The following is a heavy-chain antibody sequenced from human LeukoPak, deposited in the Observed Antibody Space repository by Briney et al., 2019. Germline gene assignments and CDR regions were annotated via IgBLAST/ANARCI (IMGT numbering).Heavy chain of an antibody. CDR3: ARGYCSSTSCYPAQPESDYYYYYGMDV. V-gene: IGHV3-21*01. J-gene: IGHJ6*02. D-gene: IGHD2-2*01. CDR1: GFTFSSYS. CDR2: ITSSSSYI. Sequence: GGSLSLSCAPSGFTFSSYSMNWVRQAPGKGLEWVSSITSSSSYIYYAHSVKGRFTISRDNAKNSLYLQMNRLRAEDTAVYSCARGYCSSTSCYPAQPESDYYYYYGMDVWGQGTTVTVPS.